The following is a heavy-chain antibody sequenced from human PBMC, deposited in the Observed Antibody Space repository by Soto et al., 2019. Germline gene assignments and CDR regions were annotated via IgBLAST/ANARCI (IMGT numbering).Heavy chain of an antibody. J-gene: IGHJ4*02. CDR2: ISYHGRDK. Sequence: QVQLVESGGGVVQPGRSLRLSCAASGFTFSNYGMHWVRQAPGKGLEWVAVISYHGRDKYYADSVKGRSTISRDNSKNTLYLEMNSLRAEDTAVYYCAKDHLMTTVTTVGYWGQGTLVTVSS. V-gene: IGHV3-30*18. CDR3: AKDHLMTTVTTVGY. D-gene: IGHD4-17*01. CDR1: GFTFSNYG.